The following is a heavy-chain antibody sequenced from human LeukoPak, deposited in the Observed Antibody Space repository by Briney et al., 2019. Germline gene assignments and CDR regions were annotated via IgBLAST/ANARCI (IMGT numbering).Heavy chain of an antibody. CDR2: INTDGSST. CDR1: AFTFSSYW. V-gene: IGHV3-74*01. CDR3: AKEIIDSRSSTDY. D-gene: IGHD6-13*01. J-gene: IGHJ4*02. Sequence: GGSLRLSSAPSAFTFSSYWIQSVRQAPGKGLVWVSRINTDGSSTSYADSVKGQFTISRDNAKNTLYLQRNSLRAEDTAVYYCAKEIIDSRSSTDYWGEGTLVTVSS.